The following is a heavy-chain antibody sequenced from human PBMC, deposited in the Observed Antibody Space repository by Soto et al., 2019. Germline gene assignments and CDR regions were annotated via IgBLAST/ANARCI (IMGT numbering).Heavy chain of an antibody. Sequence: QVQLVQSGAEVKRPGPSVKVSCKASGGSFSSYSISWGRQAPGQGHEWMGVIIPIFGATNYAQKFQGRDTITADESTRTAYMAVTGLGAEDTAVYYCSRNGDRIAARHWGQGTMVTVSS. J-gene: IGHJ4*01. V-gene: IGHV1-69*01. CDR3: SRNGDRIAARH. D-gene: IGHD6-6*01. CDR1: GGSFSSYS. CDR2: IIPIFGAT.